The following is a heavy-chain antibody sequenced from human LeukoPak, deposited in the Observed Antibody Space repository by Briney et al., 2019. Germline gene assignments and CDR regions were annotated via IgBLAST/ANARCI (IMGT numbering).Heavy chain of an antibody. CDR2: IYYSGST. CDR3: ARIYGSYSPEY. J-gene: IGHJ4*02. CDR1: GGSINDYY. D-gene: IGHD3-10*01. Sequence: PSETLSLTCTVSGGSINDYYWTWIRQPPGKGLEWIGYIYYSGSTNYNPSLKSRVTISLDTPKNQFSLKLSSVTAADTAIYYCARIYGSYSPEYWGQGTLVTVSS. V-gene: IGHV4-59*01.